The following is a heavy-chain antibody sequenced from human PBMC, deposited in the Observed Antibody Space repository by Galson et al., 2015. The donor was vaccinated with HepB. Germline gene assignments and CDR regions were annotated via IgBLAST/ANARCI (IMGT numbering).Heavy chain of an antibody. CDR2: ISSSSSYI. CDR3: ESLEYSSSVDAFDI. Sequence: SLRLSCAASGFTFSSYSMNWVRQAPGKGLEWVSSISSSSSYIYYADSVKGRFTISRDNAKNSLYLQMNSLRAEDTAVYYCESLEYSSSVDAFDIWGQGTMVTVSS. CDR1: GFTFSSYS. D-gene: IGHD6-6*01. V-gene: IGHV3-21*01. J-gene: IGHJ3*02.